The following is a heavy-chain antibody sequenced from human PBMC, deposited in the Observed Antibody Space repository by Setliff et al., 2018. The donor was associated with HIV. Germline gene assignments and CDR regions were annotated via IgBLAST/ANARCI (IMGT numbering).Heavy chain of an antibody. J-gene: IGHJ6*03. CDR2: IQYDESNK. CDR1: GLTFSRYG. Sequence: GESLKISCAVSGLTFSRYGFHWVRQVPGKGLDWVTFIQYDESNKYYGDSVRGRFTISRDNSKNTLYLQMDSLRSEDTAVYFCAKSFNSGPTNWNIDVWGTGTTVTVSS. D-gene: IGHD1-20*01. V-gene: IGHV3-30*02. CDR3: AKSFNSGPTNWNIDV.